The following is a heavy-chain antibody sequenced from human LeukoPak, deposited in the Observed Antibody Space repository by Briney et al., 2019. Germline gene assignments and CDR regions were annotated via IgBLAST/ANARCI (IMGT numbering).Heavy chain of an antibody. CDR1: GFTFSSYA. CDR2: ISGSGGST. J-gene: IGHJ5*02. Sequence: QPGGSLRLSCAASGFTFSSYAMSWVRQAPGKGLEWVSAISGSGGSTYYADSVKGRFTISRDNSKNTLYLQMNSLRAEDTAVYYCAKTTQYYDILTGYYPYNWFDPWGQGTLVTVSS. V-gene: IGHV3-23*01. D-gene: IGHD3-9*01. CDR3: AKTTQYYDILTGYYPYNWFDP.